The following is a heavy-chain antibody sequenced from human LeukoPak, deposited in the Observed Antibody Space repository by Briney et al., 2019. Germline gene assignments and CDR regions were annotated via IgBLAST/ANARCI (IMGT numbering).Heavy chain of an antibody. CDR2: ISYDGSDE. V-gene: IGHV3-30*04. J-gene: IGHJ4*02. Sequence: GGSLSLSCVASGLAFSSYSMHWVRQAPGKGLEWVGVISYDGSDEYYTDSVKGRFTISRDSSKNTVYLQMNSLRADDTAVYYCARDFTPEWFDIHWGQGTLVTVS. D-gene: IGHD3-3*01. CDR3: ARDFTPEWFDIH. CDR1: GLAFSSYS.